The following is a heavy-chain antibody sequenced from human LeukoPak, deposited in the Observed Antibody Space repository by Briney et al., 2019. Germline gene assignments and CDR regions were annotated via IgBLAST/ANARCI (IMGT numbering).Heavy chain of an antibody. CDR2: IYYSGST. D-gene: IGHD2-15*01. J-gene: IGHJ4*02. Sequence: SETLSLTCTVSGGSISSYYWSWIRQPPGKGLEWIGYIYYSGSTNYNPSLKSRVTISVDTSKNQFSLKLSSVTAADTAVYYCARVGYCSGGSCYSFSNFDYWGQGTLVTVSS. CDR1: GGSISSYY. CDR3: ARVGYCSGGSCYSFSNFDY. V-gene: IGHV4-59*01.